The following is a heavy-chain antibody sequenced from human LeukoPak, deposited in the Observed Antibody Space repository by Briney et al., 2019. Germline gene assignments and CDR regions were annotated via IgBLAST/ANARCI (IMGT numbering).Heavy chain of an antibody. J-gene: IGHJ6*02. V-gene: IGHV1-18*01. Sequence: ASVKVSCKASGYTFTSYGISWVRQAPGQGLEWMGWISAYNGNTNYAQKLQGRVTMTTDTSTSTAYMELRSLRSDDTAVYYCASDPLRKTTTVTTHYYYGMDVWGQGTTVTVSS. CDR3: ASDPLRKTTTVTTHYYYGMDV. CDR1: GYTFTSYG. D-gene: IGHD4-11*01. CDR2: ISAYNGNT.